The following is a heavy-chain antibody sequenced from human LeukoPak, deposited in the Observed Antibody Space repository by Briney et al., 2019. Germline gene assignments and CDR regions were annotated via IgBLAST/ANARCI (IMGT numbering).Heavy chain of an antibody. V-gene: IGHV1-69*05. J-gene: IGHJ6*03. CDR3: ARARLVVPAAMLEYYMDV. CDR2: IIPNFGTA. CDR1: GGTFSSYA. D-gene: IGHD2-2*01. Sequence: SVKVSCKASGGTFSSYAISWVRQAPGQGLEWMGGIIPNFGTANYAQKFQGRVTITTDESTSTAYMELSSLRSEDTAVYYCARARLVVPAAMLEYYMDVWGKGTTVTVSS.